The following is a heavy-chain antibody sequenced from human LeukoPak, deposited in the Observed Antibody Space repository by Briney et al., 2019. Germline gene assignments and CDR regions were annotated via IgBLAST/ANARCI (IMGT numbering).Heavy chain of an antibody. CDR2: ISAYNGNT. D-gene: IGHD3-22*01. Sequence: ASVKVSCKASGYTFTSYGISWVRQALGQGLEWMGWISAYNGNTNYAQKLQGRVTMTTDTSTSTAYTELRSLRSDDTAVYYCARDGVFNYDSSGYYLPNNRNFDYWGQGTLVTVSS. J-gene: IGHJ4*02. CDR1: GYTFTSYG. CDR3: ARDGVFNYDSSGYYLPNNRNFDY. V-gene: IGHV1-18*01.